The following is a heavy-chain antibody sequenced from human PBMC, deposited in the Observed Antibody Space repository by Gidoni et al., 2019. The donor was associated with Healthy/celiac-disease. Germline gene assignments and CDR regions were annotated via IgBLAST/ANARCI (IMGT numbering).Heavy chain of an antibody. J-gene: IGHJ6*02. CDR1: GFTFSSYS. CDR3: ARDIEGIVATAHGMDV. Sequence: EVQLVESGGGLVKPGGSLRLSCAASGFTFSSYSMNWVRQAPGKGLEWVSYISSSSSYIYYADSVKGRFTISRDNAKNSLYLQMNSLRAEDTAVYYCARDIEGIVATAHGMDVWGQGTTVTVSS. CDR2: ISSSSSYI. V-gene: IGHV3-21*01. D-gene: IGHD5-12*01.